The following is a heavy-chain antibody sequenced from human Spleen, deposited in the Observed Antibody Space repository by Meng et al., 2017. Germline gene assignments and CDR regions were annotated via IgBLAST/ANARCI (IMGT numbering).Heavy chain of an antibody. V-gene: IGHV1-69*04. J-gene: IGHJ4*02. CDR2: IIPILGIA. CDR1: GGTFSSYT. D-gene: IGHD3-10*01. CDR3: ERDVEQYGSGSHNDDY. Sequence: SVKVSCKASGGTFSSYTISWVRQAPGQGREWMGRIIPILGIANYAQKFQGRVTITADKSTSRAYMELSSLRSEDTAVYYCERDVEQYGSGSHNDDYWGQGTLVTVSS.